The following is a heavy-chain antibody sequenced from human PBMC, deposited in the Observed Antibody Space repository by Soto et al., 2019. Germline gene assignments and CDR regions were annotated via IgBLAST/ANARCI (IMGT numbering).Heavy chain of an antibody. CDR2: IIPIFGTA. Sequence: HNTGQGLEWMGGIIPIFGTANYAQEFQGRVTITADESTSTAYMELSSLRSEDTAVYYCARLDSSGYYAFDIWGQGTMVTVSS. V-gene: IGHV1-69*01. CDR3: ARLDSSGYYAFDI. D-gene: IGHD3-22*01. J-gene: IGHJ3*02.